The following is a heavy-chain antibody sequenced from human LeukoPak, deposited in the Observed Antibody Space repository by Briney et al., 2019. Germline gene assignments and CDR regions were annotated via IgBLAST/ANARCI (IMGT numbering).Heavy chain of an antibody. D-gene: IGHD6-19*01. Sequence: GGSLRLSCAASGLTFSSYAMSWVRQAPGKGLEWVSAISGSGGSTYYADSVKGRFTISRDNSKNTLYLQMSSLRAEDTAVYYCAKDPIVAVAGTPFDYWGQGTLVTVSS. CDR1: GLTFSSYA. CDR2: ISGSGGST. J-gene: IGHJ4*02. CDR3: AKDPIVAVAGTPFDY. V-gene: IGHV3-23*01.